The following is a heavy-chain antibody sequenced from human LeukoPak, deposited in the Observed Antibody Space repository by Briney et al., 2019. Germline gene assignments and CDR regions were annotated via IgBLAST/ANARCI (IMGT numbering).Heavy chain of an antibody. J-gene: IGHJ3*02. Sequence: PGGSLRLSCAASGFIFSSYGMHWVRQAPGKGLEWVAVISYDGSSKYYADSVKGRFTISRDNSKNTLYLQMNSLRAEDTAVYYCAKGTGIYCSGGSCRHDAFDIWGQGTMVTVSS. V-gene: IGHV3-30*18. CDR1: GFIFSSYG. CDR3: AKGTGIYCSGGSCRHDAFDI. D-gene: IGHD2-15*01. CDR2: ISYDGSSK.